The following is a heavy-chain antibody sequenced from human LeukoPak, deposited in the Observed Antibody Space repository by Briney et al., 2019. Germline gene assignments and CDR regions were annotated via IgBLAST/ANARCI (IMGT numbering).Heavy chain of an antibody. D-gene: IGHD3-10*01. CDR1: GFTFSDYY. J-gene: IGHJ4*02. Sequence: PGGSLRLSCAASGFTFSDYYMSWIRQAPGKGLEWVSYISSSGSTIYYADSVKGRFTIPRDNAKNSLYLQMNSLRAEDTAVYYCASIPLLWFGELFPDYWGQGTLVTVSS. V-gene: IGHV3-11*04. CDR2: ISSSGSTI. CDR3: ASIPLLWFGELFPDY.